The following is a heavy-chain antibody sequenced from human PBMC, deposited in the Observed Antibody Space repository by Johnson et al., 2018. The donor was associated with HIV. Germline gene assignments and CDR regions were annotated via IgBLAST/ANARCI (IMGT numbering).Heavy chain of an antibody. Sequence: EVQLLESGGGVVRPGGSLRLSCAASGFTFDDYGMSWVRQAPGQGLEWVSVIYWDGGNTCFADSVKGRFTISRDNAKNSLYLKMNILRAEDTAVYYCAKSTQANIFRESGPYGAFDIWGQGTMVTVSS. CDR3: AKSTQANIFRESGPYGAFDI. CDR1: GFTFDDYG. V-gene: IGHV3-20*04. J-gene: IGHJ3*02. D-gene: IGHD3-10*01. CDR2: IYWDGGNT.